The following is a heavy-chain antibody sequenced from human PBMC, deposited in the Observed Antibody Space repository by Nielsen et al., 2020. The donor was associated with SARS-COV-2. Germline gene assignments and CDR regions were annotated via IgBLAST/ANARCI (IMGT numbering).Heavy chain of an antibody. CDR2: IKSKTDGGTT. D-gene: IGHD3-22*01. CDR3: TTANRYDSSGSYIYYFDY. Sequence: GESLKISCAASGFTFSNAWMSWVRQAPGKGLEWVGRIKSKTDGGTTDYAAPVKGRFTISRDDSKNTLYLQMNSLKTEDTAVYYCTTANRYDSSGSYIYYFDYWGQGTLVTVSS. CDR1: GFTFSNAW. V-gene: IGHV3-15*01. J-gene: IGHJ4*02.